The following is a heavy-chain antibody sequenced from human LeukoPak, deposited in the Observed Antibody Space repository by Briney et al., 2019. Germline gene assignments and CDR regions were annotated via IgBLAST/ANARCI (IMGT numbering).Heavy chain of an antibody. CDR1: GGSISTSNYY. J-gene: IGHJ4*02. Sequence: SETLSLTCTVSGGSISTSNYYWAWIRQPPGKGLQWIGSIYYRGNTYYNPSLKSRVTMSVDPSKNQFSLRLTSVTAADTALYYCARDTIPPRNATEQKTGTYYWGQGTLVTVSS. V-gene: IGHV4-39*02. D-gene: IGHD7-27*01. CDR2: IYYRGNT. CDR3: ARDTIPPRNATEQKTGTYY.